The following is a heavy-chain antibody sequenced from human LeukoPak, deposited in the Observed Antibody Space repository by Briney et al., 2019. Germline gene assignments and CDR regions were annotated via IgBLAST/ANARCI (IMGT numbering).Heavy chain of an antibody. Sequence: ASVKVSCKASGYTFTGYHMHWVRHAPGQGLEWMGRINPNSGDTNYAQNFHGRVTMTRDTSISTAYMELSRLRSDDTAVYYCARDYCSSTSCLFDYWGQGTLVTVSS. J-gene: IGHJ4*02. D-gene: IGHD2-2*01. CDR3: ARDYCSSTSCLFDY. CDR1: GYTFTGYH. V-gene: IGHV1-2*06. CDR2: INPNSGDT.